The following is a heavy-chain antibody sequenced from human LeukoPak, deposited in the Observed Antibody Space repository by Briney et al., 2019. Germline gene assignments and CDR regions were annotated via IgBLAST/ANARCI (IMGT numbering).Heavy chain of an antibody. Sequence: PGGSLRLSCAASGFTFKLYWMHWVRQVPGKGPVWVARINDDGSDTVYADSVKGRFTISRDDAKNTLYLQMNSLRAEDTAVYYCARDRVDSSGYYGDFGYWGQGTLVTVSS. J-gene: IGHJ4*02. D-gene: IGHD3-22*01. CDR2: INDDGSDT. CDR3: ARDRVDSSGYYGDFGY. CDR1: GFTFKLYW. V-gene: IGHV3-74*01.